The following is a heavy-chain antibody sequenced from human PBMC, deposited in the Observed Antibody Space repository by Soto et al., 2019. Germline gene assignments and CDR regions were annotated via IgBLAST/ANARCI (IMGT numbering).Heavy chain of an antibody. CDR2: VSHDGRNT. CDR1: GFTFSDYA. V-gene: IGHV3-30*18. Sequence: VQLVESGGGVVQPGRSLRLSCAASGFTFSDYAIHWVRQAPGKGLEWVAVVSHDGRNTHYADSVKGRFTTSRDSSKNTVSLEMTSLGAEDTAVYYCAKGGRQWLVTSDFNYWGQGALVTVSS. J-gene: IGHJ4*02. D-gene: IGHD6-19*01. CDR3: AKGGRQWLVTSDFNY.